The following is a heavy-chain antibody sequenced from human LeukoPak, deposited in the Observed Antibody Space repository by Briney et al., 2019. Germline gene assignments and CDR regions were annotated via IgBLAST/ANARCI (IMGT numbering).Heavy chain of an antibody. V-gene: IGHV1-2*02. J-gene: IGHJ4*02. Sequence: GASVQVSCKASGYTFTGYYMHWVRQAPGQGLEWMGWINPNSGGTNYAQKFQGRVTMTRDTSISTAYMELSRLRSDDTAVYYCASFLGYSYGWDYWSQGTLVTVSS. CDR3: ASFLGYSYGWDY. CDR1: GYTFTGYY. D-gene: IGHD5-18*01. CDR2: INPNSGGT.